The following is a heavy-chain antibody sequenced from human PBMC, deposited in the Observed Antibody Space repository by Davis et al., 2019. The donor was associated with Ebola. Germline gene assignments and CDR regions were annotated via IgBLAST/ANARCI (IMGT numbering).Heavy chain of an antibody. Sequence: SETLSLTCTVSGGSISSYYWSWIRQPPGKGLEWIGYIYYSGSTNYNPSLKSRVTISVDTSKNQFSLKLSSVTAADTAVYYCARESSLYQLLSYYYYGMDVWGQGTTVTVSS. CDR3: ARESSLYQLLSYYYYGMDV. CDR2: IYYSGST. D-gene: IGHD2-2*01. J-gene: IGHJ6*02. CDR1: GGSISSYY. V-gene: IGHV4-59*12.